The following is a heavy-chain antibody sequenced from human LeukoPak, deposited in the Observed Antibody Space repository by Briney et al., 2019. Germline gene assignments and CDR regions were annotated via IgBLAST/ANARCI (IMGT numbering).Heavy chain of an antibody. V-gene: IGHV4-59*08. CDR2: IYYTGST. J-gene: IGHJ4*02. CDR1: GGXISNYY. CDR3: ARRGYSSGWYYFDY. Sequence: SETLSLTCTVSGGXISNYYCNWIRQPPGKGREWLAYIYYTGSTSYNPSLKSRVTISVDTSKNQFSLKLNSVTAADTAVYYCARRGYSSGWYYFDYWGQGTLVTVSS. D-gene: IGHD6-19*01.